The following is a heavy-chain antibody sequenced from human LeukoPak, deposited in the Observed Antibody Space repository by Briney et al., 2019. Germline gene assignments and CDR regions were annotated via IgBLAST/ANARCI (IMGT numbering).Heavy chain of an antibody. CDR1: GGSISSNSYY. CDR2: IYYSEST. D-gene: IGHD2-2*01. Sequence: PSETLSLTCTVSGGSISSNSYYWGWIRQPPGKGLEWIGSIYYSESTYYNPSLKSRVTISVDTSKNQFSQKLSSVTAADTAVYYCARQGPYCSSTSCSNFLDFWGQGTLVTVSS. V-gene: IGHV4-39*01. CDR3: ARQGPYCSSTSCSNFLDF. J-gene: IGHJ4*02.